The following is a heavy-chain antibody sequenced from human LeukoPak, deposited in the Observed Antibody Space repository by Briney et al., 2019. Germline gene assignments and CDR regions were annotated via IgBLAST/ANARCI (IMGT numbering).Heavy chain of an antibody. J-gene: IGHJ6*04. Sequence: GGSLRLTCRASEFTFSSYAMNWVRQAPGKGLEWVSYISSSGSTIYYADSVKGRFTISRDNAKNSLYLQMNSLRAEDTAVYYCAELGITMIGGVWGKGTTVTISS. V-gene: IGHV3-48*03. CDR1: EFTFSSYA. CDR3: AELGITMIGGV. CDR2: ISSSGSTI. D-gene: IGHD3-10*02.